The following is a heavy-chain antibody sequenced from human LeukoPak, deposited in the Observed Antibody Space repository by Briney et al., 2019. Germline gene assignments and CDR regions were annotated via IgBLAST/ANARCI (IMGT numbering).Heavy chain of an antibody. J-gene: IGHJ4*02. V-gene: IGHV3-11*05. CDR1: GFTFRDYY. CDR3: ATENYNRFDN. D-gene: IGHD1-7*01. Sequence: PGRSLRLSCAASGFTFRDYYTSWIRQAPGKGLEWVSYISSASDYTNYADSVKGRFTVSRDNAKNSLYLQLNSLRAEDTAVYYCATENYNRFDNWGQGTLVTVSS. CDR2: ISSASDYT.